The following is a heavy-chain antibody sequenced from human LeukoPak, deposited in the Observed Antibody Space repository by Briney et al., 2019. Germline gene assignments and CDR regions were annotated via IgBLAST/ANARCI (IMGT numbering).Heavy chain of an antibody. D-gene: IGHD3-22*01. CDR2: ISGSGGST. Sequence: GGSLRLSCAASGFTFSSYAMSWVRQAPGKGLEWVSAISGSGGSTYYADSVKGRFTISRDNSKNTLYLQMNSLRAEDTAVYYCAKRAYYDSTAISPREFDYWGQGTLVIVSS. CDR3: AKRAYYDSTAISPREFDY. CDR1: GFTFSSYA. J-gene: IGHJ4*02. V-gene: IGHV3-23*01.